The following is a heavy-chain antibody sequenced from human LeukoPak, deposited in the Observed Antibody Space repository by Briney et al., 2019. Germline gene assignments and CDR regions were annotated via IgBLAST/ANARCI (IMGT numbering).Heavy chain of an antibody. CDR3: AKGAEIDH. Sequence: GGSLRLSCAASGFNFNNLAMSWVRQAPGKGLEWLSAMTGPADTTYYAESVKGRFTISRDYSKSMVFLQMNSLRVEDTAIYYCAKGAEIDHWGQGTLVTVSS. V-gene: IGHV3-23*01. J-gene: IGHJ4*02. CDR2: MTGPADTT. CDR1: GFNFNNLA.